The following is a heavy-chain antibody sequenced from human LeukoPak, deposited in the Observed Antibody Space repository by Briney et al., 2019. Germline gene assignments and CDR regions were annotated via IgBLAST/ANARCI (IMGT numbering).Heavy chain of an antibody. V-gene: IGHV4-34*01. CDR1: GGSFSGYY. Sequence: SETLSLTCAVYGGSFSGYYWSWIRQPPGKGLEWIGEINHSGSTNYNPSLKSRVTISVDTSKNQFSLKLSSVTAADTAVYYCARGGITMVRGVGAQLDYWGQGTLVTVSS. CDR3: ARGGITMVRGVGAQLDY. J-gene: IGHJ4*02. D-gene: IGHD3-10*01. CDR2: INHSGST.